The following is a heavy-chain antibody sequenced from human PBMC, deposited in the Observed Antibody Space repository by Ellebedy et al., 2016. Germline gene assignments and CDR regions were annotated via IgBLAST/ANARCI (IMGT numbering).Heavy chain of an antibody. D-gene: IGHD3-10*01. CDR1: GGTFSSYA. Sequence: ASVKVSCKASGGTFSSYAISWVRQAPGQGLEWMGRIIPILGIANYAQKFQGRVTITADKSTSTAYMELSSLTSEDTATYYCARNTMVRGVPVDYWGLGTLVTVSS. CDR2: IIPILGIA. V-gene: IGHV1-69*10. J-gene: IGHJ4*02. CDR3: ARNTMVRGVPVDY.